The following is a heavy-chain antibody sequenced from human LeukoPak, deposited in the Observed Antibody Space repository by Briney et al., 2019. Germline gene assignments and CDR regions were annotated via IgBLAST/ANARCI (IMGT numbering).Heavy chain of an antibody. CDR2: INPNSGDT. CDR3: AREAVIRGIIITNFDY. Sequence: ASVTVSCKASGYTFTGHYMHWVRQAPGQGLEWMGWINPNSGDTNYAQKFQGRVTMTRATSISTAYMELSRLSFDDTAVYYCAREAVIRGIIITNFDYWGQGTLVTVSS. V-gene: IGHV1-2*02. D-gene: IGHD3-10*01. CDR1: GYTFTGHY. J-gene: IGHJ4*02.